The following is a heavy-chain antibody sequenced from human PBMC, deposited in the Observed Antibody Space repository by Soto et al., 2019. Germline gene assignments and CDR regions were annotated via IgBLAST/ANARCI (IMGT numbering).Heavy chain of an antibody. V-gene: IGHV4-59*01. J-gene: IGHJ6*02. CDR2: VYYRGNT. Sequence: QVQLQASGPGLVKPSETLSLTCTFSGDFFSLYYWTWIRQSPGKTLEWIGDVYYRGNTNYNPSLESRLTISVDASKKQFSLRLSAVTAAGTAVYYCARNRKGYYDSSGYWREHYGMDIWGLGTTVIVS. D-gene: IGHD3-22*01. CDR3: ARNRKGYYDSSGYWREHYGMDI. CDR1: GDFFSLYY.